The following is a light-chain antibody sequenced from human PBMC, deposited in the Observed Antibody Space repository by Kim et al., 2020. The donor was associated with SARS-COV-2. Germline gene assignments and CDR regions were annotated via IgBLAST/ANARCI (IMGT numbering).Light chain of an antibody. CDR2: GAS. J-gene: IGKJ4*01. CDR1: WSISTY. V-gene: IGKV1-39*01. Sequence: ASIGDSVTITCRASWSISTYLNWFQQKPGQPPKLLVYGASILQSGVPSRFTGSGSGTDFTLTIINLQPEDFATYFCQESSTVPLTFGGGTKVDIK. CDR3: QESSTVPLT.